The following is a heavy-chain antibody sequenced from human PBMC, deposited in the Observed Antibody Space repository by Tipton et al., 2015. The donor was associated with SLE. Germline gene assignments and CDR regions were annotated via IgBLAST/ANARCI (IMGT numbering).Heavy chain of an antibody. CDR1: GFTFSSYS. CDR3: AKDSNYYDSSGYGTPKGY. Sequence: SLRLSCAASGFTFSSYSMNWVRQAPGKGLEWVSSISSSSSYIYYADSVKGRFTISRDNAKNSLYLQMNSLRAEDTAVYYCAKDSNYYDSSGYGTPKGYWGQGTLVTVSS. V-gene: IGHV3-21*01. D-gene: IGHD3-22*01. CDR2: ISSSSSYI. J-gene: IGHJ4*02.